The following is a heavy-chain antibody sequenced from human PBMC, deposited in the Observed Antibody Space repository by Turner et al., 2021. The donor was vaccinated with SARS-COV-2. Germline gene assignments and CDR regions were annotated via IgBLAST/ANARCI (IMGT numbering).Heavy chain of an antibody. CDR1: GFTFSSYW. CDR3: ARDHIGVYYAMDV. CDR2: MNSDGSST. V-gene: IGHV3-74*01. Sequence: EVQLVESGGGLVQHGGSLRLFRAASGFTFSSYWMHWVRQAPGKERVWVSRMNSDGSSTSYADSVKRRFTISRDNAKNTLYLQMNSLRAEDTAVYYCARDHIGVYYAMDVWGQGTTVTVSS. J-gene: IGHJ6*02. D-gene: IGHD3-10*01.